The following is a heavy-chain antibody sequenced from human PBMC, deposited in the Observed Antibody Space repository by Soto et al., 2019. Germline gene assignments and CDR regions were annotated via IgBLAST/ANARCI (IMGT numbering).Heavy chain of an antibody. Sequence: ASVKVSCKASGYTFTSYGISWVRQALGQGLEWMGWISAYNGNTNYAQKLQGRVTMTTDTSTSTAYMELRSLRSDDTAVYYCARELRYLSSPGKVVSPDFDYWGQGTLVTVSS. CDR3: ARELRYLSSPGKVVSPDFDY. CDR2: ISAYNGNT. J-gene: IGHJ4*02. CDR1: GYTFTSYG. D-gene: IGHD3-9*01. V-gene: IGHV1-18*01.